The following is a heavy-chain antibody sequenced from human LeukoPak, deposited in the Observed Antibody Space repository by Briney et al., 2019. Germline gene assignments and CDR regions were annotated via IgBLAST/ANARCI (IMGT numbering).Heavy chain of an antibody. V-gene: IGHV3-11*04. CDR1: GFTLSDYY. D-gene: IGHD2-2*01. CDR3: ARDRTYQLLHGFDP. Sequence: GGSLRLSCAASGFTLSDYYKRWLREARGKGLEGVSYISSSGSTIYYADSVKGRFTISRDNAKNSLYLQMNSLRAEDTAVYYCARDRTYQLLHGFDPWGQGTLVTVSS. J-gene: IGHJ5*02. CDR2: ISSSGSTI.